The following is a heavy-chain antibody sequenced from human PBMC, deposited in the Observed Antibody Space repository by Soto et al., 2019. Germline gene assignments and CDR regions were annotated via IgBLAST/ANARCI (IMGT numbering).Heavy chain of an antibody. J-gene: IGHJ4*02. V-gene: IGHV1-69*13. CDR1: GGTFSSYA. CDR3: AREGSTRYYYDSSGYYYFDY. Sequence: SVKVSCKASGGTFSSYAISWVRQAPGQGLEWMGGIIPIFGTANYAQKFQGRVTITADESTSTAYMELSSLRSEDTAVYYCAREGSTRYYYDSSGYYYFDYWGQGTLVTVSS. D-gene: IGHD3-22*01. CDR2: IIPIFGTA.